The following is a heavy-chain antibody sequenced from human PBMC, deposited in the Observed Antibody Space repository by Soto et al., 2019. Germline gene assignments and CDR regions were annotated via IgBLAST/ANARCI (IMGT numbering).Heavy chain of an antibody. J-gene: IGHJ6*02. Sequence: SETLSLTFAVSGGSIISSIWMSRVRQPAGEGREWIGEIYHGGSTKYNPSLQRRVTITVDKGKNQFSLELSSVTDAVTALSYCARVEHLGGHYYYYGMDVWGQGTTVAVSS. CDR1: GGSIISSIW. CDR3: ARVEHLGGHYYYYGMDV. V-gene: IGHV4-4*02. CDR2: IYHGGST. D-gene: IGHD3-10*01.